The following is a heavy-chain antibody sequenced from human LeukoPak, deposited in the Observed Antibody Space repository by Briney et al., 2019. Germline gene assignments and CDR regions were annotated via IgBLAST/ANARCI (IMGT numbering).Heavy chain of an antibody. CDR2: IIPILGVT. V-gene: IGHV1-69*04. J-gene: IGHJ4*02. Sequence: ASVKVSCKASGDSFSSDAISWVRQVPGQGYEWVGRIIPILGVTHYALKFRGRVTITADKSTRAADMELRSLTSDDTAVYYCATQSSGWHIYYFDHWGQGTLVTVSS. D-gene: IGHD6-25*01. CDR1: GDSFSSDA. CDR3: ATQSSGWHIYYFDH.